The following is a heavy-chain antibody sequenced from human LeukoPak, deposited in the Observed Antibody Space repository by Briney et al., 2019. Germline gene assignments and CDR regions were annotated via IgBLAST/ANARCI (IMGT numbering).Heavy chain of an antibody. D-gene: IGHD3-3*01. J-gene: IGHJ6*02. CDR2: IYTSGST. Sequence: PSQTLSLTCTVSGGSISSYYWSWIRQPAGKGLEWIGRIYTSGSTNYNPSLKSRVTMSVDTSKNQFSLKLSSVTAADTAVYYCARDPSSYDFWSGYSPYGMDVWGQGTTVTVSS. CDR1: GGSISSYY. CDR3: ARDPSSYDFWSGYSPYGMDV. V-gene: IGHV4-4*07.